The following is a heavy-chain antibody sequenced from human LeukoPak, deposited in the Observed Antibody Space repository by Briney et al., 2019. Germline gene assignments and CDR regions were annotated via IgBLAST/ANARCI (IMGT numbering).Heavy chain of an antibody. CDR2: IYSGGST. Sequence: PGGSLRLSCAASGFTFSDYYMSWIRQAPGKGLEWVSVIYSGGSTYYADSVKGRFAISRDNSKNTLYLQMNSLRAEDTAVYYCARGGLNYYDSSGYLVYWGQGTLVTVSS. D-gene: IGHD3-22*01. CDR3: ARGGLNYYDSSGYLVY. CDR1: GFTFSDYY. J-gene: IGHJ4*02. V-gene: IGHV3-53*01.